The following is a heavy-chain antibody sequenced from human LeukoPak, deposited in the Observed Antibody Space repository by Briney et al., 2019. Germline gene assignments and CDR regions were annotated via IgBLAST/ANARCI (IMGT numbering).Heavy chain of an antibody. CDR2: VRFDGSHQ. D-gene: IGHD4-23*01. V-gene: IGHV3-30*02. J-gene: IGHJ2*01. CDR3: ARVRWPLRYFDL. Sequence: GGSLRLSCAASGFTFSTYGMHWVRQAPGKGLEWVAFVRFDGSHQYHADSVKGRFTISRENAKNSLYLQMNSLRAGDTAVYYCARVRWPLRYFDLWGRGTLVTVSS. CDR1: GFTFSTYG.